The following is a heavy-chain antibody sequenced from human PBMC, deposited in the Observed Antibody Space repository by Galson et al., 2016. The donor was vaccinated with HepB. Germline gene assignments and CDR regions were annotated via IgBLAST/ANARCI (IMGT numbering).Heavy chain of an antibody. CDR1: RFMFSSYA. Sequence: SLRLSCAASRFMFSSYAMSWVRQAPGKGLEWVSVISGSGATTYYADSVKGRFTISRDNAKNMLFLQMNSLRAEDTAVYYCATSTYDFWSGSFCYFDYWGQGTLVTVSS. CDR3: ATSTYDFWSGSFCYFDY. J-gene: IGHJ4*02. CDR2: ISGSGATT. V-gene: IGHV3-23*01. D-gene: IGHD3-3*01.